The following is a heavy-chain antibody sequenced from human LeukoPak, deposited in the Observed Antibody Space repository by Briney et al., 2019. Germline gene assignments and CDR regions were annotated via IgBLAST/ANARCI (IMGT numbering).Heavy chain of an antibody. J-gene: IGHJ4*02. V-gene: IGHV3-21*04. CDR2: ISTGSGSI. CDR1: GFTFSSYS. Sequence: GGSLRLSCAASGFTFSSYSMNWVRQAPGRGLEWVASISTGSGSIFYADSLMGRFTISRDNSKNTLYLQMNSLKAEDTAIYYCAKPIVLLVYAVDYWGQGTLVTVSS. CDR3: AKPIVLLVYAVDY. D-gene: IGHD2-8*01.